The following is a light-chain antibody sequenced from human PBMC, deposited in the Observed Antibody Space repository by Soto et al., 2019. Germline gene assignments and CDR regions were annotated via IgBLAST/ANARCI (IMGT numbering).Light chain of an antibody. CDR3: QQDGSLPWT. CDR2: GAS. CDR1: QSVSSSY. J-gene: IGKJ1*01. Sequence: EIVLTQSPGTLSLSPGERATLSCRASQSVSSSYLAWYQQKPGQAPRLLIYGASSRATDIPDRFSGSGSGTDFTLTISRLEPEVFAVYYCQQDGSLPWTFGQGTKVEIK. V-gene: IGKV3-20*01.